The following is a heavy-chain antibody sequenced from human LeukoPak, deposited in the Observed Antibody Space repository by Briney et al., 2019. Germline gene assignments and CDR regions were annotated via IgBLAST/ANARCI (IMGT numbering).Heavy chain of an antibody. Sequence: GGSLRLTCAASGFTFSNAWMSWVRQAPGKGLEWVGRIKSKTDGGTTDYAAPVKGRFTISRDDSKNTLYLQMNSLKTEDTAVYYCTTSSSWYRRYFQHWGQGTLVTVSS. CDR2: IKSKTDGGTT. CDR3: TTSSSWYRRYFQH. V-gene: IGHV3-15*01. J-gene: IGHJ1*01. D-gene: IGHD6-13*01. CDR1: GFTFSNAW.